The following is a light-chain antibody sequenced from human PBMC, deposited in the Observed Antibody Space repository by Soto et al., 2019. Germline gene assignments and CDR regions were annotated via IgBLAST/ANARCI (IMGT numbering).Light chain of an antibody. CDR1: QSVTNNF. J-gene: IGKJ4*01. Sequence: EIVLTQSPGTLSLSPGERATLSCRASQSVTNNFLAWYQQKVDQAPRLLIYDASSRATGIPDRFSGSGSGTGSTLTITTLEPEDFPLYYCQQYSSSPLTFGGATKVQIK. V-gene: IGKV3-20*01. CDR2: DAS. CDR3: QQYSSSPLT.